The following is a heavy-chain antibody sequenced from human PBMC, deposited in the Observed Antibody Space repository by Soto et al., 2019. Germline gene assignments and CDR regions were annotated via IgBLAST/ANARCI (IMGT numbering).Heavy chain of an antibody. V-gene: IGHV3-15*01. CDR2: IKSKTDGGST. Sequence: EVPLVESGGGLVKPGGSLRLSCAASGFTFSNAWMSWVRQAPGKGLEWVGRIKSKTDGGSTDYAAPVKGRFTISRDDSKNTLYLQMNSLKTEDTAVYYCTTDLPHIAAAPRWGQGTLVTVSS. CDR1: GFTFSNAW. CDR3: TTDLPHIAAAPR. J-gene: IGHJ4*02. D-gene: IGHD6-13*01.